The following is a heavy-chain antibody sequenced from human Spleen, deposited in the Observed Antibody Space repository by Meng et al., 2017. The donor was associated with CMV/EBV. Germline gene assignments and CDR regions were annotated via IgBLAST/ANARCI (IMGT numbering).Heavy chain of an antibody. CDR2: VHYTGSA. D-gene: IGHD3-16*01. J-gene: IGHJ4*02. CDR1: GGSIRGSNSY. V-gene: IGHV4-39*07. CDR3: AREVDGGFY. Sequence: LTCSVFGGSIRGSNSYLEWIRQPPGKGLEWIGSVHYTGSAHSNPSLKSRVTISVDIYKNQFYLELTAVTAADTAVYFCAREVDGGFYWGQGVLVTVSS.